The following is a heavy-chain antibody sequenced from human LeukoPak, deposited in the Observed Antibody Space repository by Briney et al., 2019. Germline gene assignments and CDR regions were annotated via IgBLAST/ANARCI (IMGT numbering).Heavy chain of an antibody. Sequence: GGSLKISWKGSGSRFTSYWIGWVPQMPGKGRGGMGIIDPGDSDTRYSPSFQGQVTISADNSISTAYLQWSSLKASDTAMYYCARSRYSSGWYTPPFDYWGQGTLVTVPS. V-gene: IGHV5-51*01. CDR1: GSRFTSYW. CDR2: IDPGDSDT. CDR3: ARSRYSSGWYTPPFDY. D-gene: IGHD6-19*01. J-gene: IGHJ4*02.